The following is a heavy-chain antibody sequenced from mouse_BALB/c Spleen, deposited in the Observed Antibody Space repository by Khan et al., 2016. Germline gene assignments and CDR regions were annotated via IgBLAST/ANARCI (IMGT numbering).Heavy chain of an antibody. Sequence: QVQLKQSGAELMKPGASVTISCKAAGYTFSSYCIEWVKQRPGHGLEWIGEILPGSGSTNYIEKFKGKAIFTADTSSNTAYMQLSSLTSEDSAVSYCARANWDYAMDYWGQGTSVTVSS. V-gene: IGHV1-9*01. CDR3: ARANWDYAMDY. J-gene: IGHJ4*01. CDR1: GYTFSSYC. D-gene: IGHD4-1*01. CDR2: ILPGSGST.